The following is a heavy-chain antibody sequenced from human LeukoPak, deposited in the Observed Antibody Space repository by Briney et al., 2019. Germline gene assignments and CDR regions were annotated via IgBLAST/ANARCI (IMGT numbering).Heavy chain of an antibody. V-gene: IGHV1-8*03. CDR1: GYTFTSYD. D-gene: IGHD3-22*01. Sequence: ASVKVSCKASGYTFTSYDINWVRQATGQGLEWMGWMNPNSGNTGYAQKFQGRVTITGNTSISTADMELSSLRSEDTAVYYCARGRAGPSAGFDYYDSSGYPYWGQGTLVTVSS. CDR3: ARGRAGPSAGFDYYDSSGYPY. CDR2: MNPNSGNT. J-gene: IGHJ4*02.